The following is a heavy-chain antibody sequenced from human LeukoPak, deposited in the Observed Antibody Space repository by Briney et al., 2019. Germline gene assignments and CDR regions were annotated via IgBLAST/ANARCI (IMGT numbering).Heavy chain of an antibody. J-gene: IGHJ1*01. CDR2: IDSSGAYT. Sequence: GGSLRLSCVASGFTFKNYAMSWVRQAPGKGLEWVSAIDSSGAYTYYADSVRGRFIISRDNSKNSMYLQMNSLRAEDTAIYYCARTLAEYFQHWGQGTLVTVSS. V-gene: IGHV3-23*01. CDR1: GFTFKNYA. CDR3: ARTLAEYFQH.